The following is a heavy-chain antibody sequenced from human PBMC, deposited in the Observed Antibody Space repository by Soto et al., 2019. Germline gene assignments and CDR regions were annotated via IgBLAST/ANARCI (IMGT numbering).Heavy chain of an antibody. CDR3: ARERRSIYGDYNYYYYGMDV. J-gene: IGHJ6*02. CDR2: IIPIFGTA. V-gene: IGHV1-69*13. Sequence: SVKVSCKASGGTFSSYAIGWVRQAPGQGLEWMGGIIPIFGTANYAQKVQGRVTITADESTSTAYMELSSLRSEDTAVYYCARERRSIYGDYNYYYYGMDVWGQGTTVTVSS. CDR1: GGTFSSYA. D-gene: IGHD4-17*01.